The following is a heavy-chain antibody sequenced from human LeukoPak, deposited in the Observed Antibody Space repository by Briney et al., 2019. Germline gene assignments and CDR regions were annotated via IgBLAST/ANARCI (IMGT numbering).Heavy chain of an antibody. CDR2: IYNSGST. V-gene: IGHV4-59*01. J-gene: IGHJ5*01. D-gene: IGHD6-13*01. Sequence: PSETLSLTRTVSGASISSYFWSWIRQPPGKGLENIGYIYNSGSTNYDPSLKSRVTISVDTSKNQFSLKLTSVTAADTAVYYCARGGASSMWLDSWGQGTLVTVSS. CDR3: ARGGASSMWLDS. CDR1: GASISSYF.